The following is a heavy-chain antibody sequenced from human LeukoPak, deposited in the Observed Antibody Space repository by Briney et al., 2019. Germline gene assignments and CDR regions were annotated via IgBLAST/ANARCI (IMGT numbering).Heavy chain of an antibody. CDR1: GGTFSSYA. CDR2: IIPILGIA. J-gene: IGHJ5*02. CDR3: APSSLVGATFDP. V-gene: IGHV1-69*04. Sequence: SVTVSCKASGGTFSSYAISWVRQAPGQGLEWMGRIIPILGIANYAQKFQGRVTITADKSTSTAYMELSSLRSEDTAVYYCAPSSLVGATFDPWGQGTLVTVSS. D-gene: IGHD1-26*01.